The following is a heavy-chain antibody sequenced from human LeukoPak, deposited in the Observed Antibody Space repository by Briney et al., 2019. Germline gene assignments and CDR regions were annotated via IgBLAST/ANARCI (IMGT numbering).Heavy chain of an antibody. Sequence: TLSLTCTVSGGSIRIGGYYWRWGRQHRGGGLGCIVYIYYSVSTYYNPSLKSQVTLSVDTSKNQFSLKLSSVTAADTAVYYCARDRKQQLAMTYYCYGMDVWGKGTTVTVSS. J-gene: IGHJ6*04. CDR1: GGSIRIGGYY. CDR3: ARDRKQQLAMTYYCYGMDV. CDR2: IYYSVST. D-gene: IGHD6-13*01. V-gene: IGHV4-31*01.